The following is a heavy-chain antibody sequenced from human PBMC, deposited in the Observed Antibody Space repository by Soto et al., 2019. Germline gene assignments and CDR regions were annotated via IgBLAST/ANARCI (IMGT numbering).Heavy chain of an antibody. V-gene: IGHV4-34*01. D-gene: IGHD4-17*01. CDR2: INHSGST. Sequence: SETMALTCAVYGRSFSGSDSSRLRHAPGKGLEWIGEINHSGSTNSNPSLKRRVTISVDTSKSQCSLKLSSVTAADTAVYYCARGLYYGGNSAYFQHWGQGTLVTVSS. J-gene: IGHJ1*01. CDR1: GRSFSGSD. CDR3: ARGLYYGGNSAYFQH.